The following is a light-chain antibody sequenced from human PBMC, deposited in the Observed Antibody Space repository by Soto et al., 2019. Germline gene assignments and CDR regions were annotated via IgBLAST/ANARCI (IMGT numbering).Light chain of an antibody. CDR1: QSVSDY. V-gene: IGKV1-39*01. Sequence: DIQMTQSPSSLSASVGDRVTITCRASQSVSDYLNWYQKKPGQAPRILIYAASSLQSGVPPRFSGSGSETHFTLTINSLQPEDFATYYCQQTYSFPWTFGQGTTVDIK. CDR2: AAS. CDR3: QQTYSFPWT. J-gene: IGKJ1*01.